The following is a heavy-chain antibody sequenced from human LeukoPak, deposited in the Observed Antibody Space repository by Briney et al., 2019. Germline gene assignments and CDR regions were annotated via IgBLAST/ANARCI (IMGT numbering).Heavy chain of an antibody. V-gene: IGHV4-38-2*02. J-gene: IGHJ4*02. CDR3: ARSEWLRPYYFDY. CDR2: IYHSGST. D-gene: IGHD5-12*01. CDR1: GFSISSGYY. Sequence: SETLSLTCTVSGFSISSGYYWGWIRQPPGKGLEWIGSIYHSGSTYYNPSLKSRVTISVDTSKNQFSLKLSSVTAADTAVYYCARSEWLRPYYFDYWGQGTLVTVSS.